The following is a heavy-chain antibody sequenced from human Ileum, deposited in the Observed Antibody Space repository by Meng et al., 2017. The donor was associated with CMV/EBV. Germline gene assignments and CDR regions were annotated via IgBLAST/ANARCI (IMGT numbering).Heavy chain of an antibody. D-gene: IGHD3-10*01. V-gene: IGHV4-4*07. CDR3: ARAAARGVPVDY. Sequence: QVAPPESGPGLVKPSETLSLTCSVSGVSISNYYWTWIRQPAGKGLEFIGRVSPGGIEYNPSLMSRVTMSLDTSRNQLSLNLNSVTAADTAVYYCARAAARGVPVDYWGQGILVTVSS. CDR1: GVSISNYY. CDR2: VSPGGI. J-gene: IGHJ4*02.